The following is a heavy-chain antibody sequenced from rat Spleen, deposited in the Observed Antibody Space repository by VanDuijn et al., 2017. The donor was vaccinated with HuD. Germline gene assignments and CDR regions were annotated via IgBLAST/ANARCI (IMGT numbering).Heavy chain of an antibody. J-gene: IGHJ4*01. CDR1: GFSLISYG. Sequence: VQLKESGPGLVQPSQTLSLTCTVSGFSLISYGVNWVRQAPTKGLEWVASISFDGGSTYYRDSVKGRFTISRDNEKSTLSLQMNILRSEDTATYYCTRAMYTTDYYYAKGYYVMDAWGQGASVTVSS. D-gene: IGHD1-6*01. CDR3: TRAMYTTDYYYAKGYYVMDA. CDR2: ISFDGGST. V-gene: IGHV5-19*01.